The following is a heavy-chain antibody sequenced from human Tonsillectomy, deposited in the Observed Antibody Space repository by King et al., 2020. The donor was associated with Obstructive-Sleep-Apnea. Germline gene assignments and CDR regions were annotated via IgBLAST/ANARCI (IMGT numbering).Heavy chain of an antibody. CDR2: ICKDGSNK. CDR3: GRDGDYGDYPTFYYFDY. CDR1: GFTFGSEA. J-gene: IGHJ4*02. V-gene: IGHV3-30*04. D-gene: IGHD4-17*01. Sequence: VQLVESGGGVVQPGRSLRLSCAASGFTFGSEAMNWVRQAPGKGLEWGAVICKDGSNKSDADPVKGRFTISRDNPKNTLYLQMNSLRAEETAVYYCGRDGDYGDYPTFYYFDYWGQGTLVTVSS.